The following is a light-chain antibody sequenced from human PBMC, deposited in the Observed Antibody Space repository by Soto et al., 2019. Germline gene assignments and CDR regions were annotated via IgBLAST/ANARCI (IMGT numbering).Light chain of an antibody. J-gene: IGLJ2*01. CDR3: QSYDSSLSGSV. CDR1: SSNIGAGYD. CDR2: GNS. Sequence: QSVLTQPPSVSGAPGQRVTISCTGSSSNIGAGYDVHWYQQLPGTAPKLLIYGNSNRPSGVPDRFSGSKSGTSASLAITGLQAEDEADYFCQSYDSSLSGSVFGGGTKQTV. V-gene: IGLV1-40*01.